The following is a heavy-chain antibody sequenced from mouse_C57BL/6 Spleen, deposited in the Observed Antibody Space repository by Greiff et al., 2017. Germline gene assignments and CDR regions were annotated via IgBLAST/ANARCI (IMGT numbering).Heavy chain of an antibody. CDR1: GYSITSGYY. Sequence: EVQLQESGPGLVKPSQSLSLTCSVTGYSITSGYYWNWIRQFPGNKLEWMGYISYDGSNNYNPSLKNRISITRDTSKNQFFLKLNSVTTEDTATYYCARDRSLIYYYGPRDYWGQGTTLTVSS. V-gene: IGHV3-6*01. D-gene: IGHD1-1*01. CDR3: ARDRSLIYYYGPRDY. J-gene: IGHJ2*01. CDR2: ISYDGSN.